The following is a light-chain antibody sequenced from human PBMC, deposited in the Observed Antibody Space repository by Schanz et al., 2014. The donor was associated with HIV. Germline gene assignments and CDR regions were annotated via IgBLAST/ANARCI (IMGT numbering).Light chain of an antibody. CDR3: QQYGTSPLT. J-gene: IGKJ4*01. Sequence: EIVLTQSPGTLSVSPGERATLSCSASQSINSNFLGWYQQKLGQAPRLVIFGASNRATGIPDRFSGSDSGTDFTLTISRVEPEDFAVYYCQQYGTSPLTFGGGTKVEIK. V-gene: IGKV3-20*01. CDR2: GAS. CDR1: QSINSNF.